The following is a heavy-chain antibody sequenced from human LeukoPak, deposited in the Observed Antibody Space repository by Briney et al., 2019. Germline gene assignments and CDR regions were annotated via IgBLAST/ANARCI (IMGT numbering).Heavy chain of an antibody. CDR2: IYGSGNT. J-gene: IGHJ5*02. CDR1: GGSVSSGTYY. D-gene: IGHD2-2*01. Sequence: PSETLSLTCTVSGGSVSSGTYYWSWIRQPAGKGLEWLGRIYGSGNTNYNPSLKSRVTISVDTSRNQFSLKLSSVSTADTAVYYCARGVGSTSSNWFDPWGQGTLVTVSS. V-gene: IGHV4-61*02. CDR3: ARGVGSTSSNWFDP.